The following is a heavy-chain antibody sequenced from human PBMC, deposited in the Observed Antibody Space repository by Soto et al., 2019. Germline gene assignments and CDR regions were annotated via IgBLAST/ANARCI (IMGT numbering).Heavy chain of an antibody. D-gene: IGHD2-2*01. Sequence: GGSLRLSCAASGFTVSSNYMSWVRQAPGKGLEWVSVIYSGGSTYYADSVKGRFTISRHNSKNTRYLQMNSLGAEDTAVYYCARVRGAAMHYYYYMDVWGKGTTVTVSS. CDR3: ARVRGAAMHYYYYMDV. V-gene: IGHV3-53*04. J-gene: IGHJ6*03. CDR1: GFTVSSNY. CDR2: IYSGGST.